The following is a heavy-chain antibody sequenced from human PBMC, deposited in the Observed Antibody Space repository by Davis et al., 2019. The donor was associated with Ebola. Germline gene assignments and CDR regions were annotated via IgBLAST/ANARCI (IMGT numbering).Heavy chain of an antibody. CDR2: ISDSGGST. J-gene: IGHJ3*02. Sequence: GESLKISCAASGFTFSSYAMSWVRQAPGKGLEWVSAISDSGGSTYYADSVKGRFTISRDNSKNTLYLQMNSLRAEDTAVYYCARTVVVSGVSDAFDIWGQGTMVTVSS. D-gene: IGHD2-21*02. V-gene: IGHV3-23*01. CDR3: ARTVVVSGVSDAFDI. CDR1: GFTFSSYA.